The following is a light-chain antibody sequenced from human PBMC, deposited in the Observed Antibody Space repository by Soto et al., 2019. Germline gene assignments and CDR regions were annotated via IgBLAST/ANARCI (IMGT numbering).Light chain of an antibody. J-gene: IGKJ5*01. Sequence: EIVMTQSPAPLSVSPGERATLSCRASPSVVGNLAWHQQRPGQAPRLLIYGASTRATGVPARFSGGGSGTEFTLTITSLQSEDFAVYWCQQYNNWPLTFGPGTRLEIK. CDR2: GAS. CDR1: PSVVGN. V-gene: IGKV3D-15*01. CDR3: QQYNNWPLT.